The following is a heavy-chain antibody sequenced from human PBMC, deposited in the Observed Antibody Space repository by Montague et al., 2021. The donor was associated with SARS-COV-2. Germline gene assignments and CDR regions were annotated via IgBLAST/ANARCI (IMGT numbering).Heavy chain of an antibody. D-gene: IGHD6-13*01. Sequence: CAISEDSVSSNTAAWNWIRQSPSRGLEWLGRTYYRSKWYYDYAVSVKSRMTISPDTSKNQFSLQLSSVTPGDRAVYYCARDPRYSLSWSFDYWGQGTLVTVSS. J-gene: IGHJ4*02. V-gene: IGHV6-1*01. CDR1: EDSVSSNTAA. CDR3: ARDPRYSLSWSFDY. CDR2: TYYRSKWYY.